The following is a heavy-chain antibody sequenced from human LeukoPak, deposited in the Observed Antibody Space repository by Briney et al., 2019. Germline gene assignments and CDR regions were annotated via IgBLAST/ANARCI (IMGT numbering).Heavy chain of an antibody. CDR2: INHRGNP. CDR3: ARDPTTVVTTPYYFDD. J-gene: IGHJ4*02. Sequence: PSDTLSLTCAVSGGSFIGYHWNWIRQPPGKGLEWIGEINHRGNPNYNPSLMSRVTISIDTSKTQFSLKLRSLPAADTAVYYCARDPTTVVTTPYYFDDWGQGTLVTVSS. D-gene: IGHD4-23*01. V-gene: IGHV4-34*01. CDR1: GGSFIGYH.